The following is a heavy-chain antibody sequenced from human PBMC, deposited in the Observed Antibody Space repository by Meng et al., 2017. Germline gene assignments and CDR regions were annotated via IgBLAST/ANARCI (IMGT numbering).Heavy chain of an antibody. V-gene: IGHV3-7*01. CDR3: ARVDGEQWLGNYYYYGMDV. CDR2: IKQDGSEK. Sequence: GESLKISCAASGFTSSSYWMSWVRQAPGKGLEWVANIKQDGSEKYYVDSVKGRFTISRDNAKNSLYLQMNSLRAEDTAVYYCARVDGEQWLGNYYYYGMDVWGQGTTVTVSS. CDR1: GFTSSSYW. D-gene: IGHD6-19*01. J-gene: IGHJ6*02.